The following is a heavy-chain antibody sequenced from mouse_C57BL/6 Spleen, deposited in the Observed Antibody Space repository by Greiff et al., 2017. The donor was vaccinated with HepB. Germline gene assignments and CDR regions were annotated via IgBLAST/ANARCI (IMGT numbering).Heavy chain of an antibody. D-gene: IGHD2-5*01. Sequence: QVQLQQSGPELVKPGASVKISCKASGYAFSSSWMNWVKQRPGKGLEWIGRIYPGDGDTNYNGKFKGKATLTADKSSSTAYMQLSSLTSEDSAVYFCARSGYSKGNAMDYWGQGTTLTVSS. CDR3: ARSGYSKGNAMDY. J-gene: IGHJ2*01. CDR2: IYPGDGDT. CDR1: GYAFSSSW. V-gene: IGHV1-82*01.